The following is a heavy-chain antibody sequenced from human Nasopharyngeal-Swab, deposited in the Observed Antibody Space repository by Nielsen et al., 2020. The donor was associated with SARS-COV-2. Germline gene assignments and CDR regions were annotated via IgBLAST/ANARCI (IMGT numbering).Heavy chain of an antibody. V-gene: IGHV1-69*13. CDR1: GYTFTSYD. CDR2: IIPIFGTA. Sequence: SVKVSCKASGYTFTSYDINWVRQAPGQGLEWMGGIIPIFGTANYAQKFQGRVTITADESTSTAYMELSSLRSEDTAVYYCATQSTSFFSLGMDVWGQGTTVTVSS. CDR3: ATQSTSFFSLGMDV. J-gene: IGHJ6*02. D-gene: IGHD2-2*01.